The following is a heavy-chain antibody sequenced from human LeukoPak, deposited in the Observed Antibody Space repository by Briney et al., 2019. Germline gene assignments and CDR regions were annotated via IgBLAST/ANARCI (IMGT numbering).Heavy chain of an antibody. CDR1: GGSFSGYY. CDR3: ARGRGSGWGVGYYFRASGPNFDY. D-gene: IGHD6-19*01. CDR2: INHSGST. Sequence: SETLSLTCAVYGGSFSGYYWSWIRQPPGKGLEWIGEINHSGSTNYNPSLKSRVTISVDTSKNQFSLKLSSVTAADTAVYYCARGRGSGWGVGYYFRASGPNFDYWGQGTLVTVSS. V-gene: IGHV4-34*01. J-gene: IGHJ4*02.